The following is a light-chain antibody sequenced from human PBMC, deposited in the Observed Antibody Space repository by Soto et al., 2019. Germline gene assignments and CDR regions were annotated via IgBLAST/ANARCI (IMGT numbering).Light chain of an antibody. V-gene: IGKV3-15*01. CDR3: QQYNNWPLIT. CDR2: DAS. J-gene: IGKJ2*01. Sequence: ETVMTQSPGTLSVSPGERVTLSCRASESVSVNLAWYQQRPGQAPRLLIYDASTRATAIPARFSGSGSGTELTLTISILQSEDFAIYYCQQYNNWPLITFGQGTKLDIK. CDR1: ESVSVN.